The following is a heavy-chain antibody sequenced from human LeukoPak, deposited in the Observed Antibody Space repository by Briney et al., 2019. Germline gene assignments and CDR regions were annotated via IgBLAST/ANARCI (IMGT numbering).Heavy chain of an antibody. D-gene: IGHD3-10*01. J-gene: IGHJ4*02. Sequence: SETLSLTCSVSGASVRSSTYHWGWIRQSPGKGPEWIGSIFYTGNTFYTPSLKSRVTLFVDTSKNQFSLKLRSVTAADTAVYSCARHGPSMVRGAIVGYFDSWGQGTLVTVSS. CDR1: GASVRSSTYH. CDR3: ARHGPSMVRGAIVGYFDS. V-gene: IGHV4-39*01. CDR2: IFYTGNT.